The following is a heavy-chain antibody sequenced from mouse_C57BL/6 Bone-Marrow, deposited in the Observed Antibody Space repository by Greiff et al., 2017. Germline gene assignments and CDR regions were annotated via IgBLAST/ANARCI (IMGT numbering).Heavy chain of an antibody. CDR3: GREGYGVPAY. Sequence: QVQLQQSGAELVMPGASVKLSCKASGYTFTSYWMHWVKQRPGQGLEWIGEIDPTDSYTNYNQKFKGKSTLTVDKSSSTAYIQLSSLASEDAAVYYCGREGYGVPAYWGQGTLVTVSA. V-gene: IGHV1-69*01. CDR2: IDPTDSYT. CDR1: GYTFTSYW. J-gene: IGHJ3*01. D-gene: IGHD2-2*01.